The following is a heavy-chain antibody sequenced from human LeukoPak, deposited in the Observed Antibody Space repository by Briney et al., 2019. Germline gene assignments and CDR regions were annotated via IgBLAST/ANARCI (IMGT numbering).Heavy chain of an antibody. CDR2: ISSSSSTI. Sequence: PGGSLRLSCAASGFTFSSYAMSWVRQAPGKGLEWVSDISSSSSTIYYADSVKGRFTISRDNAKNSLYLQMNSLRAEDTAVYYCARSIAPRYLAGFDYWGQGTLVTVSS. CDR3: ARSIAPRYLAGFDY. V-gene: IGHV3-48*01. J-gene: IGHJ4*02. CDR1: GFTFSSYA. D-gene: IGHD6-13*01.